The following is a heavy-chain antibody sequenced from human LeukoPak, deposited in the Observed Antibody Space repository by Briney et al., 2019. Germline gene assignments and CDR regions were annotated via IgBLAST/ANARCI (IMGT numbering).Heavy chain of an antibody. CDR3: ARRHHYRDYPR. V-gene: IGHV4-39*01. CDR1: GASFNSDAYY. D-gene: IGHD4-11*01. CDR2: FYYGGIT. J-gene: IGHJ4*02. Sequence: SETLSLTCTVSGASFNSDAYYWVWIRQPPGKGLEWVGSFYYGGITYSNLSLESRVTISVDTSKNQFSLRLSSVTASDTAVYYCARRHHYRDYPRWGQGTLVTVSS.